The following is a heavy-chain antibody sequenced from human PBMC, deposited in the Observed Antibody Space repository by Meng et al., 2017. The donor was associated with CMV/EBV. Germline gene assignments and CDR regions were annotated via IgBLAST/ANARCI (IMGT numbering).Heavy chain of an antibody. CDR1: GFTFSSYS. Sequence: GGSLRLSCAASGFTFSSYSMNWVRQAPGKGLEWVSSISSSSSYIYYADSVKGRFIISRDNSKNTLYLQMNSLRAEDTAVYYCAKGYQVLLYGAGWGRGTLVTVSS. CDR2: ISSSSSYI. CDR3: AKGYQVLLYGAG. D-gene: IGHD2/OR15-2a*01. V-gene: IGHV3-21*04. J-gene: IGHJ4*02.